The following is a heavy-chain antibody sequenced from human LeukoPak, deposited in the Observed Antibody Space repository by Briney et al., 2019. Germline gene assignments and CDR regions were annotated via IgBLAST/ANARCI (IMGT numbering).Heavy chain of an antibody. Sequence: GGSLRLSCAASGFTFSSYSVNWVRQAPGKGLEWVSSISSSSSYIYYADSVKGRFTISRDNAKNSLYLQMNSLRAEDTAVYYCASARIVGAPSAFDIWGQGTMVTVSS. CDR1: GFTFSSYS. V-gene: IGHV3-21*01. D-gene: IGHD1-26*01. CDR2: ISSSSSYI. J-gene: IGHJ3*02. CDR3: ASARIVGAPSAFDI.